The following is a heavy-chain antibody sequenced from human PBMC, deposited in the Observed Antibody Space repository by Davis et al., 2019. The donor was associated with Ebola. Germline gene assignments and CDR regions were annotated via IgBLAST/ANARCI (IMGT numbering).Heavy chain of an antibody. Sequence: PGGSLRLSCKGSGYSFTSYWIAWVRQMPGKGLEWMGIIYPGNSDTRYSPSFQGQVTISADKSISTAYLQWSSLKASDTAMYYCARPGTVGGTSYFQEWGQGTLVTVSS. J-gene: IGHJ1*01. V-gene: IGHV5-51*01. CDR3: ARPGTVGGTSYFQE. CDR1: GYSFTSYW. D-gene: IGHD6-19*01. CDR2: IYPGNSDT.